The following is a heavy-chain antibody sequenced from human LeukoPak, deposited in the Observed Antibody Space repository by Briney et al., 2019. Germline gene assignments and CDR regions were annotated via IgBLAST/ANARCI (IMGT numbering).Heavy chain of an antibody. CDR2: TNPSGGST. D-gene: IGHD5-12*01. Sequence: GASVKVSCKASGYSFTSYYMNWVRQAPGQGLEWMGITNPSGGSTSYAQKFQDRVAMTRDMFTSIVYMELSSLTSEDTAVYYCARDGATDGMDVWGQGTTVTVSS. V-gene: IGHV1-46*01. CDR3: ARDGATDGMDV. CDR1: GYSFTSYY. J-gene: IGHJ6*02.